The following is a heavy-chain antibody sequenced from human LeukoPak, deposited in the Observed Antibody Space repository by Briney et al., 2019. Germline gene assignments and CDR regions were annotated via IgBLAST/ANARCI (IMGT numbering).Heavy chain of an antibody. CDR3: ARGVGATTDDAFDI. CDR2: IIPILGIA. V-gene: IGHV1-69*04. Sequence: ASVKVSCKASGGTFSSYAISWVRQAPGQGLEWMGRIIPILGIANYAQKFQGRVTITADKSTSTAYIELSSLRSEDTAVYYCARGVGATTDDAFDIWGQGTMVTVSS. CDR1: GGTFSSYA. J-gene: IGHJ3*02. D-gene: IGHD1-26*01.